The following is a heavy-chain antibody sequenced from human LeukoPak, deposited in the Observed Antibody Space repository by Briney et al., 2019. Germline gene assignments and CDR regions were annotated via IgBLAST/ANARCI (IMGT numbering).Heavy chain of an antibody. D-gene: IGHD3-10*01. CDR1: GGSISSSSYY. Sequence: SETLSLTCTVSGGSISSSSYYWGWIRQPPGKGLEWIGSIYYSGSTNYNPSLKSRVTISVDTSKNQFSLKLSSVTAADTAVYYCARVRYGSGSYYMRYYFDYWGQGTLVTVSS. V-gene: IGHV4-39*07. CDR3: ARVRYGSGSYYMRYYFDY. J-gene: IGHJ4*02. CDR2: IYYSGST.